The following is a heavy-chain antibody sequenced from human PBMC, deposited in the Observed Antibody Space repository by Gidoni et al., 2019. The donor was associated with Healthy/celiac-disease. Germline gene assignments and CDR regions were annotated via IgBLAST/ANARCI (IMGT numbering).Heavy chain of an antibody. Sequence: QVQLVESGGGVVQPGRSLRLSCAASGFTFSSYGMHWVRQAPGKGLEWVAVIWYYGSNKYYADSVKGRFTISRDNSKNTLYLQMNSLRAEDTAVYYCARGDGGVWGQGTLVTVSS. CDR2: IWYYGSNK. CDR1: GFTFSSYG. J-gene: IGHJ4*02. CDR3: ARGDGGV. D-gene: IGHD3-10*01. V-gene: IGHV3-33*01.